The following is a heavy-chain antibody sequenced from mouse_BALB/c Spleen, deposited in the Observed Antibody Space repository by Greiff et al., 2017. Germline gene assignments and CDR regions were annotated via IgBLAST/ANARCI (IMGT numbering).Heavy chain of an antibody. J-gene: IGHJ3*01. CDR2: INPSNGRT. CDR1: GYTFTSYW. V-gene: IGHV1S81*02. CDR3: ASYDGYSAY. D-gene: IGHD2-3*01. Sequence: QVQLKQPGAELVKPGASVKLSCKASGYTFTSYWMHWVKQRPGQGLEWIGEINPSNGRTNYNEKFKSKATLTVDKSSSTAYMQLSSLTSEDSAVYYCASYDGYSAYWGQGTLVTVSA.